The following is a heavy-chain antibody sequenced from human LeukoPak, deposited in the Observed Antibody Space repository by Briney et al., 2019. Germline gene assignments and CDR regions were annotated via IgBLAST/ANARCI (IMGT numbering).Heavy chain of an antibody. V-gene: IGHV3-9*01. D-gene: IGHD5-24*01. CDR2: ISWDSGSI. CDR1: GFTFDDYA. CDR3: ARAEMANSWDYMDV. Sequence: PGGSLRLSCAASGFTFDDYAMHWVRQAPGKGLEWVSGISWDSGSIGYADSVKGRFTISRDNAKNSLYLQMNSLRAEDTAVYYCARAEMANSWDYMDVWGKGTTVTVSS. J-gene: IGHJ6*03.